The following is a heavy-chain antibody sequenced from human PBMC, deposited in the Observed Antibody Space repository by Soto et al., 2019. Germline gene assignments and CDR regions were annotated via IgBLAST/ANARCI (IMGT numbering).Heavy chain of an antibody. D-gene: IGHD2-15*01. CDR3: ARVMPYCSGGSCHSVDY. V-gene: IGHV3-66*01. CDR2: IHIGGGT. CDR1: GFTVSTNY. Sequence: EVHLVESGGGLVQPGESLKLSCVVSGFTVSTNYMTWVRQAPGKGLEWVSGIHIGGGTYYADSADGRITISRDNSENTLYLQINNLRTEDTAVYYCARVMPYCSGGSCHSVDYWGQGTLVNVSS. J-gene: IGHJ4*02.